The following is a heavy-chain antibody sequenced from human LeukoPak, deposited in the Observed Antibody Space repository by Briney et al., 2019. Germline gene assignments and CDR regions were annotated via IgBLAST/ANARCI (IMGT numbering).Heavy chain of an antibody. Sequence: PGGSLRLYCAASGFTFSSYEMNWVRQAPGKGLEWVSYISSSGSTIYYADSVKGRFTISRDNAKNSLYLQMNSLRAEDTAVYYCARGVWFGELSFDYWGQGTLVTVSS. CDR1: GFTFSSYE. CDR2: ISSSGSTI. V-gene: IGHV3-48*03. J-gene: IGHJ4*02. CDR3: ARGVWFGELSFDY. D-gene: IGHD3-10*01.